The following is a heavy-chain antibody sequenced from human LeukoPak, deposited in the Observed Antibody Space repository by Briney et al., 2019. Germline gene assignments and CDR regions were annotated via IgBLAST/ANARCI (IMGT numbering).Heavy chain of an antibody. CDR3: ARIGGNTIYDY. V-gene: IGHV4-59*08. CDR1: GGSISTSY. Sequence: SETLSLTCTVSGGSISTSYWNWIRQPPGKGLEWIGNIYNSGTTDYNPSLKSRATISLDTSKNQFSLKLSSVTAADTAVYYCARIGGNTIYDYWGQGTLVTVSS. J-gene: IGHJ4*02. CDR2: IYNSGTT. D-gene: IGHD3-3*01.